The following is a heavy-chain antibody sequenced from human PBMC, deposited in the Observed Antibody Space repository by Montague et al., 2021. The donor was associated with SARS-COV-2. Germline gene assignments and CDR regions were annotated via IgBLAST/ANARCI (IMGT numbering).Heavy chain of an antibody. CDR3: AGSQHCGSDCYLAY. J-gene: IGHJ4*02. V-gene: IGHV5-10-1*01. D-gene: IGHD2-21*02. CDR1: GYDFTTYW. Sequence: QSGAEVKKSGESLRISCRGSGYDFTTYWISWVRQMPGKGLEWIGRINPADSRTNYSPSFQGQVTISVDKSITTAYLQWSSLKASDTAMYFCAGSQHCGSDCYLAYWGQGSLVTVSS. CDR2: INPADSRT.